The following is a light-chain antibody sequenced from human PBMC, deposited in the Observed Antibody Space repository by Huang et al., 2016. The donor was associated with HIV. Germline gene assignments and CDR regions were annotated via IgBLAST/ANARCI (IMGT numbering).Light chain of an antibody. V-gene: IGKV1-13*02. Sequence: AVQLTQSPSSLSASVGDTVIISCRASQDIGPSLAWYQQRTGRAPKLLISAASTLQTGVQSRFSGDSAGTYFTLFITNRQPEDFATYYGQQLHTYPITFGQGTRLDMK. CDR2: AAS. J-gene: IGKJ5*01. CDR1: QDIGPS. CDR3: QQLHTYPIT.